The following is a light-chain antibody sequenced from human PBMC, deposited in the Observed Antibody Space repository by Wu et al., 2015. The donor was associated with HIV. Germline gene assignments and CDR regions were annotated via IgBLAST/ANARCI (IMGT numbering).Light chain of an antibody. CDR3: QQRSRWPLT. Sequence: EIVLTQSPGTLSLSPGERATLSCRASQSVSSSYLAWYQQKPGQAPRLLIYGASSRATGIPDRFSGSGSGTDFTLTISNLETEDFAVYYCQQRSRWPLTFGQGTRLEIK. CDR1: QSVSSSY. CDR2: GAS. V-gene: IGKV3D-20*02. J-gene: IGKJ5*01.